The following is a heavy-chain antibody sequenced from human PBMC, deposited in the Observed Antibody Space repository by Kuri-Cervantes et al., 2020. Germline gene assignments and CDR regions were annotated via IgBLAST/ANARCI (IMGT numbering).Heavy chain of an antibody. CDR1: GFTFSDYY. D-gene: IGHD3-3*01. Sequence: GESLKISCAASGFTFSDYYMSWIRQAPGKGLEWVSAISGSGGSTSYADSVKGRFTISRDNSKNTLYLQMNGLRAEDTAVYYCARDLGSYYDFWSGYLGVSGYYYGMDVWGQGTTVTVSS. CDR3: ARDLGSYYDFWSGYLGVSGYYYGMDV. V-gene: IGHV3-23*01. CDR2: ISGSGGST. J-gene: IGHJ6*02.